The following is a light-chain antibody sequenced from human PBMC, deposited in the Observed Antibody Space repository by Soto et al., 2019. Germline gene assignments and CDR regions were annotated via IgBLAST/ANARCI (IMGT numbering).Light chain of an antibody. Sequence: QSVLTQPPSVSGAPGQRVTISCTGSSSNSGAGYDVHWYQQLPGTAPKLLIYGNSNRPSGVPDRFSGSKSGTSASLAITGLQAEDEADYYCQSYDSSQSAVVFGGGTKLTVL. J-gene: IGLJ2*01. CDR1: SSNSGAGYD. CDR3: QSYDSSQSAVV. V-gene: IGLV1-40*01. CDR2: GNS.